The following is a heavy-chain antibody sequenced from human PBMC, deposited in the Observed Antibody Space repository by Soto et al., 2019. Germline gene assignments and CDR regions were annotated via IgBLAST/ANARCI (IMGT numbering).Heavy chain of an antibody. CDR3: ATSPGGCSSTSCYRGIKHYYYYGMDV. CDR2: ISYDGSNK. V-gene: IGHV3-30*03. J-gene: IGHJ6*02. Sequence: GSRRLSCAASGFTFSSYGMHWVRQAPGKGLEWVAVISYDGSNKYYADSVKGRFTISRDNSKNTLYLQMNSLRAEDTAVYYCATSPGGCSSTSCYRGIKHYYYYGMDVSGQGTTVTVSS. D-gene: IGHD2-2*02. CDR1: GFTFSSYG.